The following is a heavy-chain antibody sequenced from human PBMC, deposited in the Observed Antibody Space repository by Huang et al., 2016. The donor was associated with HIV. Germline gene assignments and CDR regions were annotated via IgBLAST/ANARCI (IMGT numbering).Heavy chain of an antibody. J-gene: IGHJ5*02. CDR3: ARDLNEWTHNWFDP. Sequence: QVILVQSGGELKKPGASVKVSCKTSCYTFTSFGINWVRQAPGKGYEWIGWSSPQNGQTNFARKIQGRATMTTDTSTSTVYMELRSLRSDDTAVYYCARDLNEWTHNWFDPWGQGTLVTVSS. D-gene: IGHD3-3*01. CDR1: CYTFTSFG. V-gene: IGHV1-18*01. CDR2: SSPQNGQT.